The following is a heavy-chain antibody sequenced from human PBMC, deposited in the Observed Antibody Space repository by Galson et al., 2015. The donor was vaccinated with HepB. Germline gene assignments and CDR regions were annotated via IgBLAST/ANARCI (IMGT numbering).Heavy chain of an antibody. CDR2: ISGSIGST. J-gene: IGHJ4*02. Sequence: SLRLSCAASGFIFSNYAMSWVRQVPGKGLEWVSTISGSIGSTYYADSVKGRFTISRDNSQSTLYLNMNSLRVEDTAVYYCVSSGGYNYWEDDFDYWGQGTPVTVSS. D-gene: IGHD5-24*01. V-gene: IGHV3-23*01. CDR1: GFIFSNYA. CDR3: VSSGGYNYWEDDFDY.